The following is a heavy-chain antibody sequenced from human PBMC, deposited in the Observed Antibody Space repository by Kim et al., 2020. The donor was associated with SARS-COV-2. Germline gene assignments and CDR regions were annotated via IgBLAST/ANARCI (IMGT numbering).Heavy chain of an antibody. Sequence: TNSNPSLKSRVTISVDTSKNQFSLKLSSVTAADTAVYYCARGPNRDYFDYWGQGTLVTVSS. CDR2: T. V-gene: IGHV4-34*01. D-gene: IGHD2-8*01. J-gene: IGHJ4*02. CDR3: ARGPNRDYFDY.